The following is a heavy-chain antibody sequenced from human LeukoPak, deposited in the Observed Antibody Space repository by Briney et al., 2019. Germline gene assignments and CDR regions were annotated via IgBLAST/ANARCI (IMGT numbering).Heavy chain of an antibody. Sequence: SETLSLTCAVSGASMNDYYWSWIRQTPGKGLEWIGHVHHSFSSNFSPSLKSRLTMSMDTSKSQFSLRVTSVTAADTAVYYCACYSVLGRTFDCWGQGTQVTVSS. CDR3: ACYSVLGRTFDC. D-gene: IGHD4-11*01. CDR1: GASMNDYY. CDR2: VHHSFSS. V-gene: IGHV4-59*01. J-gene: IGHJ4*02.